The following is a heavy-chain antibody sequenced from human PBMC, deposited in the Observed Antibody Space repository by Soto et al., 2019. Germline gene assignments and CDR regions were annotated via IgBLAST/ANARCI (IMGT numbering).Heavy chain of an antibody. CDR2: TSNDGSNT. V-gene: IGHV3-30-3*01. CDR1: AFTLSKFV. J-gene: IGHJ6*02. CDR3: ARGNMDV. D-gene: IGHD1-1*01. Sequence: QVQLVESGGGVAQPGRSLRLSCAASAFTLSKFVMHWVRQAPGKGLEWVAVTSNDGSNTFYAGSVKGRFTISRDNSKSVVYLQMNSLRDEDTAVYCCARGNMDVWGRGTTVTVSS.